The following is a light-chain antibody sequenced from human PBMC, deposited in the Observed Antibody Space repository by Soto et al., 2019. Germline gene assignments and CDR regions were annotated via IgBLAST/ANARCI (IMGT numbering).Light chain of an antibody. J-gene: IGKJ1*01. CDR1: QSVSIY. CDR2: DAS. V-gene: IGKV3-11*01. CDR3: QHTLKWPPT. Sequence: EIVLTQSPATLSLSPGERATLSCRASQSVSIYLAWYQQRPGQAPRLLIYDASNRAAGIPARFSGSGSATEFTLTISSLQSEDFALYYCQHTLKWPPTFGQGTKVDIK.